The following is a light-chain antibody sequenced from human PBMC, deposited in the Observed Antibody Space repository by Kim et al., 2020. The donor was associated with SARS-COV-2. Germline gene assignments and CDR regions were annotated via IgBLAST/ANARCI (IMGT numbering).Light chain of an antibody. CDR3: SSYAGSNNPWV. J-gene: IGLJ3*02. CDR1: SRDVGGYNY. CDR2: EVS. V-gene: IGLV2-8*01. Sequence: QSVTISCPGTSRDVGGYNYVPWYQQHPGKAPKLMIYEVSKRPSGVPDRFSGSKSGNTASLTVSGLQAEDEADYYCSSYAGSNNPWVFGGGTQLTVL.